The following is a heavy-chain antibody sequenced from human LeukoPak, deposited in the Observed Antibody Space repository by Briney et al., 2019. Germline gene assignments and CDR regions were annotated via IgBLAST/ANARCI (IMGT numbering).Heavy chain of an antibody. J-gene: IGHJ4*02. CDR3: ALSGYRERNDDY. Sequence: PSETLSLTCAVYGGSFSGYYWSWIRQPPGKGLEWIGEINHSGSTNYNPSLKSRVTISVDTSKNQFSLKLSSVTAADTAVYCCALSGYRERNDDYWGQGNLVTVSS. CDR2: INHSGST. V-gene: IGHV4-34*01. D-gene: IGHD6-25*01. CDR1: GGSFSGYY.